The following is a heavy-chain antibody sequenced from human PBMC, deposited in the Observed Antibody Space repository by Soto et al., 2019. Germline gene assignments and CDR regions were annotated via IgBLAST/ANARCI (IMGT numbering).Heavy chain of an antibody. CDR1: GYSFTSYW. V-gene: IGHV5-51*01. CDR3: ASSDVIQGANSGYDRPFDY. J-gene: IGHJ4*02. D-gene: IGHD5-12*01. Sequence: GESLKISCKGSGYSFTSYWIGWVRQMPGKGLEWVGIIYPGDSDTRYSPSFQGQVTISADKSISTAYLQWSSLKASDTAMYYCASSDVIQGANSGYDRPFDYWGQGTLVTVSS. CDR2: IYPGDSDT.